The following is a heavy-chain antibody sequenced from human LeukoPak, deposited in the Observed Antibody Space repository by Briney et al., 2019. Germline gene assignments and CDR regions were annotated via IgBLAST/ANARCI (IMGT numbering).Heavy chain of an antibody. CDR1: GGSISSYY. Sequence: SETLSLACTVSGGSISSYYWSWIRQPPGKGLEWIGYTYCSGSTNYNPSLKSRVTISVDTSKNQFSLKLSSVTAADTAVYYCARVIMEYCSGGSCYSGYYYYYMDVWGKGTTVTVSS. D-gene: IGHD2-15*01. CDR3: ARVIMEYCSGGSCYSGYYYYYMDV. CDR2: TYCSGST. J-gene: IGHJ6*03. V-gene: IGHV4-59*01.